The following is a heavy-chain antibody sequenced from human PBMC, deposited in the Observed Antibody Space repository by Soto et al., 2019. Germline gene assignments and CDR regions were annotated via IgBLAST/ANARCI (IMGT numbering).Heavy chain of an antibody. CDR1: GGSISSGGYY. CDR2: IYYSGST. V-gene: IGHV4-31*03. D-gene: IGHD2-15*01. J-gene: IGHJ4*02. CDR3: AREKIYCSGGSCYSGQTDY. Sequence: SETLSLTCTVSGGSISSGGYYWSWIRQHPGKGLEWIGYIYYSGSTYYNPSLKSRVTISVDTSKNQFSLKLSSVTAADTAVYYCAREKIYCSGGSCYSGQTDYWGQGTLVTVSS.